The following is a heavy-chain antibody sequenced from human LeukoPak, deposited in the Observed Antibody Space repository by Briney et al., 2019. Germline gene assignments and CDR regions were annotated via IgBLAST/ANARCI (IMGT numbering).Heavy chain of an antibody. J-gene: IGHJ4*02. CDR1: GGSLSGYY. D-gene: IGHD6-13*01. Sequence: PSETLSLTRAVYGGSLSGYYWSWIRQPPGKGLEWIGEINHSGSTNYNPSLKSRVTISVDTSKNQFSLKLSSVTAADTAVYYCARAPIEAAAGTSGYWGQGTLVTVSS. CDR2: INHSGST. CDR3: ARAPIEAAAGTSGY. V-gene: IGHV4-34*01.